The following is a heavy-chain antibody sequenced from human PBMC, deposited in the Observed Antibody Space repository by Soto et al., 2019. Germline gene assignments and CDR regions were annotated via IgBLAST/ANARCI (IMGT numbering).Heavy chain of an antibody. V-gene: IGHV4-30-2*01. CDR2: IYHSGST. D-gene: IGHD2-15*01. CDR1: GGSISSGGYS. CDR3: ARLVVAANPDWFDP. J-gene: IGHJ5*02. Sequence: PSETLSLTCAVSGGSISSGGYSWSWIRQPPGKGLEWIGYIYHSGSTYYNPSLKSRVTISVDRSKNQFSLKLSSVTAADTAVYYCARLVVAANPDWFDPWGQGTLVTVSS.